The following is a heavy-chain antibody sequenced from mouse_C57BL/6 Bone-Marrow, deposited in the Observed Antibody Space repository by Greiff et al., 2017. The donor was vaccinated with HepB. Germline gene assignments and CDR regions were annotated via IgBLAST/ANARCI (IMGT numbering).Heavy chain of an antibody. D-gene: IGHD2-4*01. J-gene: IGHJ3*01. CDR3: VRDDYGGFAY. Sequence: EVKLQESGGGLVQPKGSLKLSCAASGFTFNTYAMHWVRQAPGKGLEWVARIRRKSSNYATYYADSVKDRFTISRDDSQSMLYLQMNNLKTEDTAMYYCVRDDYGGFAYWGQGTLVTVSA. V-gene: IGHV10-3*01. CDR1: GFTFNTYA. CDR2: IRRKSSNYAT.